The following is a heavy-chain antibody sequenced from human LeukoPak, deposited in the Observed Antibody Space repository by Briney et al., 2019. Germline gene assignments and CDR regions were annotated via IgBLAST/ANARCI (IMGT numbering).Heavy chain of an antibody. CDR1: GFTFSSYW. CDR3: ARDGAIFGVVKQTD. CDR2: IKQDGSEK. J-gene: IGHJ4*02. V-gene: IGHV3-7*01. D-gene: IGHD3-3*01. Sequence: GGSLRLSCAAFGFTFSSYWMSWVRQAPGKGLEWVANIKQDGSEKYCVDSVKGRITISRDNAKNSLYLQMNSLRAEDTAVYYCARDGAIFGVVKQTDWGQGTLVTVSS.